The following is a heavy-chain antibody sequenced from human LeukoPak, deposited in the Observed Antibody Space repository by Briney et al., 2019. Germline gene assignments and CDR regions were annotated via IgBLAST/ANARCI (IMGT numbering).Heavy chain of an antibody. CDR2: INSDGSST. Sequence: GGSLRLSCAASGFTFSTYWMHWVRQAPGKGLVWVSRINSDGSSTSYADSVKGRFTISRDNAKNTLYLQMNSLRAEDTAVYYCARASSPLPYFDYWGQGTLVTVSS. J-gene: IGHJ4*02. CDR1: GFTFSTYW. CDR3: ARASSPLPYFDY. V-gene: IGHV3-74*01.